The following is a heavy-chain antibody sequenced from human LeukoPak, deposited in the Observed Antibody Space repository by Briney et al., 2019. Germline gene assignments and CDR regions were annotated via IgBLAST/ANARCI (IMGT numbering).Heavy chain of an antibody. D-gene: IGHD3-3*01. CDR3: ARDHTQTAYYDFWSGANYYYYYGMDV. V-gene: IGHV1-18*01. CDR1: GYTFSSYG. Sequence: ASVKVSCKASGYTFSSYGNSWVRQAPGQGLEWMGWISAYNGNTNYAQKLQGRVTMTTDTSASTAYMELRRLRSDDTAVYYCARDHTQTAYYDFWSGANYYYYYGMDVWGQGTTVTVSS. CDR2: ISAYNGNT. J-gene: IGHJ6*02.